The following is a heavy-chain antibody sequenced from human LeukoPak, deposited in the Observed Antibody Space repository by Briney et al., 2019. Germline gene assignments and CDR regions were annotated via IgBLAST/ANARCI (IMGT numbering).Heavy chain of an antibody. CDR1: GFTFSAYS. CDR3: AREFVTPTTN. V-gene: IGHV3-21*01. J-gene: IGHJ1*01. Sequence: GGSLRLSCAASGFTFSAYSLNWVRQAPGKGLEWISSISSTGDYIYYADSVRGRFSISRDNGKNSVYLQMNALTEEDTAVYYCAREFVTPTTNWGQGTLVTVSS. D-gene: IGHD4-23*01. CDR2: ISSTGDYI.